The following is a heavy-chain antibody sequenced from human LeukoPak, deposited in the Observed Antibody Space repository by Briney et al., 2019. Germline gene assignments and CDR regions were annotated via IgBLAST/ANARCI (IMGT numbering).Heavy chain of an antibody. D-gene: IGHD2-2*01. Sequence: ASVKVSCKGTGYTFTNYGISWVGQAPGKGGEWMGWISAYNGKTKNAQKLQGRVTMTTDTSTSTAYMELRSLRSDATAVFYFAIAPLPAAAEGFWFYPWGQGTLVTVSS. CDR1: GYTFTNYG. CDR3: AIAPLPAAAEGFWFYP. V-gene: IGHV1-18*01. J-gene: IGHJ5*02. CDR2: ISAYNGKT.